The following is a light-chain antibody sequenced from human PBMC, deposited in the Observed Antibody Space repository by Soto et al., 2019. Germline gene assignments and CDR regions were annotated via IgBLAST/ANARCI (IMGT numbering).Light chain of an antibody. CDR1: SSDVGAYNF. CDR2: NVY. Sequence: QSALTQPASVSGSPGQSITISCTGTSSDVGAYNFVSWHQQHPGKAPKLIIYNVYERPSGISYRFSGSKSGNTASLTISGLQGEDEADYYCSSYTISRTYVFGPGTKLTVL. V-gene: IGLV2-14*03. J-gene: IGLJ1*01. CDR3: SSYTISRTYV.